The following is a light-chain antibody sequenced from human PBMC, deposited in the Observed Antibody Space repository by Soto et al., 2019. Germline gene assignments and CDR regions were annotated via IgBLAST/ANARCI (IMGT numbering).Light chain of an antibody. V-gene: IGLV1-51*01. Sequence: QSVLTQPPSVYAAPGQKVTISCSGSSSNIGSNYVSWYQQLPGTAPKLLIYDDNKRPSGIPDRFSGSKSGTSATLGITGLQTGDEADYYCGTWDNSLSAGVFGGGTQLTVL. CDR1: SSNIGSNY. CDR3: GTWDNSLSAGV. CDR2: DDN. J-gene: IGLJ2*01.